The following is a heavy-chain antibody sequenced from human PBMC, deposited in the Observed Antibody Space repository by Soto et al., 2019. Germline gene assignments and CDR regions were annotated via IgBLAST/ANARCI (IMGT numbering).Heavy chain of an antibody. V-gene: IGHV1-2*02. J-gene: IGHJ4*02. CDR1: TYTFKDYF. CDR3: ARDASPDFWSGYYDY. Sequence: LVQSGAEVKQPGASVRVSCKASTYTFKDYFLHWVRQAPGQGLEWMGWINPNNGATEYAQKFQGRVIMTSDTSISTAYIEVSGLKSGDTAVYYCARDASPDFWSGYYDYWGQGTLITVST. D-gene: IGHD3-3*01. CDR2: INPNNGAT.